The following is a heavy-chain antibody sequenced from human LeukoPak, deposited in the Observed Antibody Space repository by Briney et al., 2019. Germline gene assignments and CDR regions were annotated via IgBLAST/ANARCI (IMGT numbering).Heavy chain of an antibody. J-gene: IGHJ5*02. CDR1: GFTFSDYY. Sequence: PGGSLRLSCAASGFTFSDYYMSWIRQAPGKGLEWVSYISSSSSYTNYADSVKGRFTISRDNANNSLYLQMTSLRAEDTAVYYCARVRDSSGWVRPNWFDPWGQGTLVTVSS. CDR2: ISSSSSYT. V-gene: IGHV3-11*05. D-gene: IGHD6-19*01. CDR3: ARVRDSSGWVRPNWFDP.